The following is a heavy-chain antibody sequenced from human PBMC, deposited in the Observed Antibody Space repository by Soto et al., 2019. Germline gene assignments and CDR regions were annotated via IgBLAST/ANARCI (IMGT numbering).Heavy chain of an antibody. D-gene: IGHD4-17*01. J-gene: IGHJ5*01. V-gene: IGHV4-30-4*01. CDR2: IYYTGTT. CDR3: ATILHSYGTNWVDS. CDR1: GASVTNDRYY. Sequence: KTSETLSLTCNVSGASVTNDRYYWSWIRQPPGKGLEWIGYIYYTGTTHYNPSVKSRVSILLDTPKDQFSLKLTSVTVADTAIYYCATILHSYGTNWVDSWGQGTLVTVSS.